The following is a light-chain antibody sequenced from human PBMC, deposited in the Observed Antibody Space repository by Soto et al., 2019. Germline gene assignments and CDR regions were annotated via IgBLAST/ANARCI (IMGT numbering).Light chain of an antibody. CDR1: QSVSSN. Sequence: EIVMTQSPATLSVSPGERATLSCRASQSVSSNLAWYQQKPGQAPRLLIYDASTRATGFPARFSGSGSGTEFTLTISSLQSEDFAVYYCHQYNNWPPITFGQGTRLEIK. CDR2: DAS. J-gene: IGKJ5*01. CDR3: HQYNNWPPIT. V-gene: IGKV3-15*01.